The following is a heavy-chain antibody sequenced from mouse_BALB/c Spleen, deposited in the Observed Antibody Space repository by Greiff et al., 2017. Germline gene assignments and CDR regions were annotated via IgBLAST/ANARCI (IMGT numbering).Heavy chain of an antibody. J-gene: IGHJ1*01. Sequence: VQLQQSGAEIVRPGALVKLSCKASGFNIKDYYMHWVKQRPEQGLEWIGWIDPENGNTIYDPKFQGKASITADTSSNTAYLQLSSLTSEDTAVYYCASGGSNWYFDVWGAGTTVTVSS. CDR2: IDPENGNT. D-gene: IGHD1-1*02. CDR3: ASGGSNWYFDV. V-gene: IGHV14-1*02. CDR1: GFNIKDYY.